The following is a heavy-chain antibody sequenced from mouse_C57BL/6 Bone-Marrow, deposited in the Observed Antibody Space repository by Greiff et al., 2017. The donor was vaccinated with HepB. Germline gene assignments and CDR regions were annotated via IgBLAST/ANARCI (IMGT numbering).Heavy chain of an antibody. CDR2: ISNLAYSI. V-gene: IGHV5-15*01. CDR3: VRGGGSSPYWYFDV. CDR1: GFTFSDYG. J-gene: IGHJ1*03. Sequence: EVQVVESGGGLVQPGGSLKLSCAASGFTFSDYGMAWVRQAPRKGPEWVAFISNLAYSIYYADTVTGRFTISRENAKNNRYLEMSSLRSEDTAMFYCVRGGGSSPYWYFDVGDTGTAVTVTS. D-gene: IGHD1-1*01.